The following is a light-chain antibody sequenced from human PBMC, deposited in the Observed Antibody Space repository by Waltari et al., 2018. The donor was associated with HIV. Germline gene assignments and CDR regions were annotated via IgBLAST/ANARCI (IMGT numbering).Light chain of an antibody. CDR3: QQYHNWPPWT. V-gene: IGKV3-15*01. J-gene: IGKJ1*01. Sequence: EIVLTQSPATLSVSPGERATLSCRAGQSVSTNLAWFQQKSGQAPRHLIPGASTRATGIPARFSGSGSGTDFSLTISSLQSEDFAVYYCQQYHNWPPWTFGQGTKVEIK. CDR1: QSVSTN. CDR2: GAS.